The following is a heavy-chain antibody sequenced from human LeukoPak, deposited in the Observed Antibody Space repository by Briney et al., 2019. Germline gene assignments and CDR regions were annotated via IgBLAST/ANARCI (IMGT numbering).Heavy chain of an antibody. J-gene: IGHJ4*02. V-gene: IGHV4-39*07. Sequence: PSETLSLTCTVSGGSISSSSYYWGWIRQPPGKGLEWIGSIYYSGSTYYNPSLKSRVTISVDTSKNQFSLKLSSVTAADTAVYYCARAGSGYSLYDYWGQGTLVTVSS. D-gene: IGHD3-22*01. CDR3: ARAGSGYSLYDY. CDR2: IYYSGST. CDR1: GGSISSSSYY.